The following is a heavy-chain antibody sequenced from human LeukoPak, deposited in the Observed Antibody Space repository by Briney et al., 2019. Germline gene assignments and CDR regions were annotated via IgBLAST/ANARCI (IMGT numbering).Heavy chain of an antibody. CDR1: GGSISSYY. J-gene: IGHJ4*02. CDR3: ASSIPSSGYPFQLDY. D-gene: IGHD3-22*01. V-gene: IGHV4-59*08. Sequence: SETLSHTCTVSGGSISSYYWSWIRQPPGKGLEWIGYIYYSGSTNYNPSLKSRVTISVDTSKNQFSLKLSSVTAADTAVYYCASSIPSSGYPFQLDYWGQGTLVTVSS. CDR2: IYYSGST.